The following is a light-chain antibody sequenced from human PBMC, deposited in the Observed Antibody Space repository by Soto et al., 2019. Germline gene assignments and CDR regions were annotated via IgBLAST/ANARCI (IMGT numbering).Light chain of an antibody. CDR2: SDN. CDR3: AAWDDSLNGLV. V-gene: IGLV1-44*01. Sequence: QSVLTQPPSASGTPGLRVTISCSGGSSNIGSNTVNWYRQLPGTAPKLFIYSDNQRPSGVSDRFSGSKSGTSASLAIRGLQSEDEADYYCAAWDDSLNGLVFGGGTKLTVL. J-gene: IGLJ2*01. CDR1: SSNIGSNT.